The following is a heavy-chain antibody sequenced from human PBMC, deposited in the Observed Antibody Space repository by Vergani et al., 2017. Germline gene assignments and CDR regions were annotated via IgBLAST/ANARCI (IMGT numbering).Heavy chain of an antibody. CDR2: ISGSGVST. CDR1: GFTFSSYA. Sequence: EVQLLESGGGLVQPGGSLRLSCAASGFTFSSYAMRWVRQAPGKGLEWVSGISGSGVSTSYADAVKGRFTISRDISKNTLYLQMNSLRAEDTAVYYCAKNVHQVYTPCVVDYWGQGTLVTVSS. D-gene: IGHD2-8*01. J-gene: IGHJ4*02. CDR3: AKNVHQVYTPCVVDY. V-gene: IGHV3-23*01.